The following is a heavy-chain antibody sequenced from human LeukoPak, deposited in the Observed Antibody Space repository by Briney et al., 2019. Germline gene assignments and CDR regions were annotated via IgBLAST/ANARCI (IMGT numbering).Heavy chain of an antibody. CDR1: GYTLTELS. CDR3: AVYDSSGYYYSNDAFDI. D-gene: IGHD3-22*01. CDR2: MNPNSGNT. J-gene: IGHJ3*02. V-gene: IGHV1-8*01. Sequence: ASVKVSCKVSGYTLTELSMHWVRQAPGKGLEWMGWMNPNSGNTGYAQKFQGRVTMTRNTSISTAYMELSSLRSEDTAVYYCAVYDSSGYYYSNDAFDIWGQGTMVTVSS.